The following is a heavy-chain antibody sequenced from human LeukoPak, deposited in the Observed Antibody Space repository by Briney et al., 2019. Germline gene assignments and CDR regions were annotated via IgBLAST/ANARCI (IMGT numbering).Heavy chain of an antibody. J-gene: IGHJ6*02. CDR2: IYYSGST. Sequence: PSETLSLTCTVSGGSVSSGSYYWSWIRQPPGKGLEWIGYIYYSGSTNYNPSLKSRVTISVDTSKNQFSLKLSSVTAADTAVYYCARESSPSFYGTDVWGQGTTVTVSS. CDR3: ARESSPSFYGTDV. D-gene: IGHD2-2*01. CDR1: GGSVSSGSYY. V-gene: IGHV4-61*01.